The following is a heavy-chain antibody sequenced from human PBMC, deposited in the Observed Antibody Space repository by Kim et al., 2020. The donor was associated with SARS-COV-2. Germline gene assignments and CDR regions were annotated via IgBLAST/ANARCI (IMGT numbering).Heavy chain of an antibody. J-gene: IGHJ4*02. CDR3: ARGRMRTTVKRGRFDY. Sequence: LKSRVTISVDTSKNQFSLKLGSVTAADTAVYYCARGRMRTTVKRGRFDYWGQGTLVTVSS. D-gene: IGHD4-17*01. V-gene: IGHV4-34*01.